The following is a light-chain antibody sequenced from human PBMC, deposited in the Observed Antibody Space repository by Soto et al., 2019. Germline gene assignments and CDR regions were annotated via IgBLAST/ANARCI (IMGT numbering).Light chain of an antibody. J-gene: IGLJ2*01. V-gene: IGLV2-14*01. CDR1: SSDVGGYNY. Sequence: QSALTQPASVSGSPGQSITISCTGTSSDVGGYNYVSWYQQHPDKAPKLMVYDVSNRPSGVPNRFSGSKSGNTASLTISGLQAEDEADYYCSSYTSSSTLIFGGGTKVTVL. CDR3: SSYTSSSTLI. CDR2: DVS.